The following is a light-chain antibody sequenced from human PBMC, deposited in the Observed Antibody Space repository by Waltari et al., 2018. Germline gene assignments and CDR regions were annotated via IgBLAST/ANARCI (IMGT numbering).Light chain of an antibody. V-gene: IGLV2-11*01. CDR2: DVN. Sequence: QSALTQPRSVSGSPGQSVTISCTGTSGDVGGYNFVCWYQHHPGKAPKVLIYDVNERPSGVPDRFSGSKSGNTASLTISGLQPEDEADYYCCSYAGSYTLIFGGGTKLTVL. CDR3: CSYAGSYTLI. CDR1: SGDVGGYNF. J-gene: IGLJ2*01.